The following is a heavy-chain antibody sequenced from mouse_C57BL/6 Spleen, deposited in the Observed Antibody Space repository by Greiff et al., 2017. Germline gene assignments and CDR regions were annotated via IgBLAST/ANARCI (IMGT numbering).Heavy chain of an antibody. CDR2: IDPETGGT. V-gene: IGHV1-15*01. CDR3: TLNYYGNFFAY. Sequence: QVQLKESGAELVRPGASVTLSCKASGYTFTDYEMHWVKQTPVHGLEWIGAIDPETGGTAYNQKFKGKAILTADKSSSTAYMELRSLTSEDSAVYYCTLNYYGNFFAYWGQGTLVTVSA. D-gene: IGHD2-1*01. CDR1: GYTFTDYE. J-gene: IGHJ3*01.